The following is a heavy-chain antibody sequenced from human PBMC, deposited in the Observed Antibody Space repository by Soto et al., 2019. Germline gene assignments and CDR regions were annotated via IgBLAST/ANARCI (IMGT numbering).Heavy chain of an antibody. J-gene: IGHJ6*02. D-gene: IGHD3-3*01. CDR2: INSDSDNI. Sequence: GGSLRLSXAASGWTFGTYSMNWVRQAPGKGLEWIAYINSDSDNIMYADSVKGRFTISRDNAKNSLFLQMNSLTDEDTAVYYCARLYYDYVWGQGTTVTVSS. V-gene: IGHV3-48*02. CDR1: GWTFGTYS. CDR3: ARLYYDYV.